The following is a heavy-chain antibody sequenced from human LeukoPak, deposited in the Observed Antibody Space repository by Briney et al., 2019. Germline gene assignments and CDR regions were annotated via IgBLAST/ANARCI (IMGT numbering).Heavy chain of an antibody. D-gene: IGHD1-26*01. V-gene: IGHV1-3*01. J-gene: IGHJ6*02. CDR1: GYTFTIYS. CDR3: ARFLGGSYGMDV. Sequence: VASVKVSCTASGYTFTIYSMHWVRQAPGQRLEWMGWINAGNGNTKFSQKFQGRVTITRDTSASTAYMELSSLRSEDTAVYYCARFLGGSYGMDVWGQGTTVTVSS. CDR2: INAGNGNT.